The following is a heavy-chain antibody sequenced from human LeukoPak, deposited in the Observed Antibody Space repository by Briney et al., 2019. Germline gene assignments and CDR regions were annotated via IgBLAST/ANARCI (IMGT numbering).Heavy chain of an antibody. J-gene: IGHJ4*02. V-gene: IGHV5-51*01. CDR1: GYTFTNYW. D-gene: IGHD6-19*01. Sequence: GESLKISCKGSGYTFTNYWIGWVRQMPGKGLEWMGIIYPGDSDTRYGPSFQGQATISVDKSISTAFLQWSSLKASDTATYYCARGGQGWRDFYYWGQGTLVTVSS. CDR2: IYPGDSDT. CDR3: ARGGQGWRDFYY.